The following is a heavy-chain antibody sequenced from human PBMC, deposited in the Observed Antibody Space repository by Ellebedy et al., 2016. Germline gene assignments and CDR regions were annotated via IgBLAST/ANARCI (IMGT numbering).Heavy chain of an antibody. J-gene: IGHJ2*01. CDR2: ISYYGSNK. CDR3: TTYGSGWLSWYFDL. V-gene: IGHV3-30*03. Sequence: GGSLRLSCAASGFTFSSYGMHWVRQAPGKGLEWVAVISYYGSNKYYADSVKGRFTISRDNSKNTLYLQMNSLKTEDTAVYYCTTYGSGWLSWYFDLWGRGTLVTVSS. CDR1: GFTFSSYG. D-gene: IGHD6-19*01.